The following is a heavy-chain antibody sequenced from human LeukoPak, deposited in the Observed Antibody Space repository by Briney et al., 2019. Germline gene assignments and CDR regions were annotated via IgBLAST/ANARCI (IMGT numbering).Heavy chain of an antibody. V-gene: IGHV1-46*01. CDR1: GYTFTSYG. J-gene: IGHJ4*02. CDR2: INPSGGST. Sequence: ASVKVSCKASGYTFTSYGISWVRQAPGQGLEWMGIINPSGGSTSYAQKFQGRVTMTRDTSTSTVYMELSSLRSEDTAVYYCARGGYCGGDCYPWYFDYWGQGTLVTVSS. CDR3: ARGGYCGGDCYPWYFDY. D-gene: IGHD2-21*02.